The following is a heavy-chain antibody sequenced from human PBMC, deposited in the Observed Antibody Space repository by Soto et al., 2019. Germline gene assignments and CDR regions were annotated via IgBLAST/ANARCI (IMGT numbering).Heavy chain of an antibody. Sequence: QVQLVQSGAEVKKPGSSVKVSCKASGGTFSSYAISWVRQAPGQGLEWMGGLIPIFGTANYAQKFQGRFTLTADEDTSTAYMELSSRRSEDRALYYWACSAVDLDYWGQGTLVTVSS. J-gene: IGHJ4*02. CDR2: LIPIFGTA. V-gene: IGHV1-69*12. D-gene: IGHD6-19*01. CDR1: GGTFSSYA. CDR3: ACSAVDLDY.